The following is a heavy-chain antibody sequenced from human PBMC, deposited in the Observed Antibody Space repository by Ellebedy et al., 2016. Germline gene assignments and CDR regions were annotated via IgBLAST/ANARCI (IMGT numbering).Heavy chain of an antibody. J-gene: IGHJ4*02. Sequence: GGSLRLSXAASGFTFSTYAMSWVRQAPGEGLEWVSAVSTTGGDTFYADSVKGRLTISRDNSKDMLYLQMLSLRAEDTAIYFCVRQLGYCSEGNCYFDYWGQGTLVTVSS. V-gene: IGHV3-23*01. CDR1: GFTFSTYA. CDR3: VRQLGYCSEGNCYFDY. CDR2: VSTTGGDT. D-gene: IGHD2-15*01.